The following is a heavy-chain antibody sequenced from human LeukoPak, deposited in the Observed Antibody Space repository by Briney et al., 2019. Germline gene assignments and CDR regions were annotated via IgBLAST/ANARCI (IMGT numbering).Heavy chain of an antibody. D-gene: IGHD5-24*01. Sequence: ASVKVSCKASGGTFSSYAISWVRQAPGQGLEWMGRIIPTFGIANYAQKFQGRVTITADKSTSTAYMELSSLRSEDTAVYYCAREAIRDGYQTDYWGQGTLVTVSS. CDR2: IIPTFGIA. CDR1: GGTFSSYA. V-gene: IGHV1-69*04. CDR3: AREAIRDGYQTDY. J-gene: IGHJ4*02.